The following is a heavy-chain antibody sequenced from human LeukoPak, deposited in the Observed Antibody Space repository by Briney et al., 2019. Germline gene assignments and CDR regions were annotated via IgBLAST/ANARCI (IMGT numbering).Heavy chain of an antibody. CDR3: ARHTAAAADY. D-gene: IGHD6-13*01. J-gene: IGHJ4*02. CDR1: GGSFSGYY. CDR2: INHSGST. V-gene: IGHV4-34*01. Sequence: SETLSLTCAVYGGSFSGYYWSWIRQPPGKGLEWIGEINHSGSTNYNPSLKSRVTISVDTSKNQFSLKLSSVTAADTAVYYCARHTAAAADYWGQGTLVTVSS.